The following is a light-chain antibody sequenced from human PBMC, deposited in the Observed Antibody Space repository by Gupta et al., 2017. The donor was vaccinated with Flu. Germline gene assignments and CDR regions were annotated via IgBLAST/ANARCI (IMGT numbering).Light chain of an antibody. Sequence: QSALTQPASVSGSPGQTITISCTGTSSDIGDYDFVSWYRQVPGKAPKLIIYEVSRRPSGVSNRFSGSKSDNTASLTISGLQADDEGDDYCNSYTSSTTPGVCGGGTKLSVL. CDR1: SSDIGDYDF. CDR3: NSYTSSTTPGV. V-gene: IGLV2-14*01. CDR2: EVS. J-gene: IGLJ3*02.